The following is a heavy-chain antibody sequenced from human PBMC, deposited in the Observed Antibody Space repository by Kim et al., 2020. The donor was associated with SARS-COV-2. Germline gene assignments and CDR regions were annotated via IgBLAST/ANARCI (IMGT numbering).Heavy chain of an antibody. V-gene: IGHV4-39*01. J-gene: IGHJ6*02. CDR3: ATGGQYLYYYGIDV. D-gene: IGHD2-15*01. CDR2: VYYGGRS. Sequence: SETLSLTCAASGGSISSSGFYWGWIRQSPGKGLEWIGSVYYGGRSYYNPSLKSRVTISGDTSKNQFSLNLSSVTAADTAVYYCATGGQYLYYYGIDVWG. CDR1: GGSISSSGFY.